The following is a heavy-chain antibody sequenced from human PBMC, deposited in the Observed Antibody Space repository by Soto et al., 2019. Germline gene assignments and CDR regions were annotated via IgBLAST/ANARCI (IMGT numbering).Heavy chain of an antibody. Sequence: ASVKISCKASGYIFTGYYIQWVRQAPGQGLEWMGWINTKTGGTKYAQKFQGRVTMTRDTYINTAYMEVSRLRSDDTAVYYCATDKVAFDMWGKGTMVTVSS. J-gene: IGHJ3*02. CDR3: ATDKVAFDM. V-gene: IGHV1-2*02. D-gene: IGHD3-9*01. CDR1: GYIFTGYY. CDR2: INTKTGGT.